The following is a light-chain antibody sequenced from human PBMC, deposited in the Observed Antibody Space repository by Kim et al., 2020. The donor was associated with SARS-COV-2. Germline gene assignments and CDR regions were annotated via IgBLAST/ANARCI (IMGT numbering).Light chain of an antibody. CDR2: QDS. CDR1: KLGDKY. CDR3: QAWDSSTVL. V-gene: IGLV3-1*01. J-gene: IGLJ2*01. Sequence: SVSPGQTASITCSGDKLGDKYACWYQQKPGQSPVLVSYQDSKRPSGIPERFAGSNSGNTATLTISGTQAMDEADYYCQAWDSSTVLFGGGTQLTVL.